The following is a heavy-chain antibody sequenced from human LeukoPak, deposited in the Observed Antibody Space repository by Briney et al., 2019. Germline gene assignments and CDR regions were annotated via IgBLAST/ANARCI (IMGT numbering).Heavy chain of an antibody. CDR2: INTNTGNP. J-gene: IGHJ4*02. CDR1: GYTFTSYA. CDR3: ARAETYYGIDTFDY. D-gene: IGHD1-26*01. Sequence: RVSVKVSCKASGYTFTSYAMNWVRQAPGQGLEWMGWINTNTGNPTFAPGFTGRFVFSLDTSVSTAYLQISSLKTEDTAVYYCARAETYYGIDTFDYWGQGTLVTVSS. V-gene: IGHV7-4-1*02.